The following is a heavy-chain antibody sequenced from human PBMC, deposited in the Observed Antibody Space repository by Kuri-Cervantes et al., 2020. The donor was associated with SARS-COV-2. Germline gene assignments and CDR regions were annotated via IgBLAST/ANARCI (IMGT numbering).Heavy chain of an antibody. V-gene: IGHV4-61*02. J-gene: IGHJ5*02. CDR3: VKGGASITNSGVAIANWFDP. CDR1: GGSISSGSYY. Sequence: SETLSLTCTVSGGSISSGSYYRSWVRQPAGKGLEWIGRIYTSDSTNYNPTLKSRVTISVDTSKNQFSLKLISVTAADTAVYYCVKGGASITNSGVAIANWFDPTGQGTLVTVSS. D-gene: IGHD3-3*01. CDR2: IYTSDST.